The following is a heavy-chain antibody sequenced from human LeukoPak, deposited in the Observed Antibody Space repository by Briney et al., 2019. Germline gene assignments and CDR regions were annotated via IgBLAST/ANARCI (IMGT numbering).Heavy chain of an antibody. CDR2: ISGSGGST. CDR3: PAMVVAALAGDWYFDL. D-gene: IGHD2-15*01. V-gene: IGHV3-23*01. Sequence: PGGTLRLSCAASGFTFSSYGMSWVRQAPGKGLEWVSAISGSGGSTYYADSVKGRFTISRDNSKNTLYLQMNSLRAEDTAVYYCPAMVVAALAGDWYFDLWGRGTLVTVSS. J-gene: IGHJ2*01. CDR1: GFTFSSYG.